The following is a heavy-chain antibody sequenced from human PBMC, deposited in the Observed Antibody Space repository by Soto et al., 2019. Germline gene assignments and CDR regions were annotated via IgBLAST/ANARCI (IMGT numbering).Heavy chain of an antibody. D-gene: IGHD7-27*01. Sequence: QVQLAQSGAEVKKPGASVKVSCKASGYIFSAYYLYWVRQAPGRGLEWVGWINPDSGGTNYAQKFLGWVTMTRDTSIRTAYMELNSLRSDDTAVYYCARGETGVDDALEIWGQGTMVTVSS. J-gene: IGHJ3*02. CDR3: ARGETGVDDALEI. CDR2: INPDSGGT. V-gene: IGHV1-2*04. CDR1: GYIFSAYY.